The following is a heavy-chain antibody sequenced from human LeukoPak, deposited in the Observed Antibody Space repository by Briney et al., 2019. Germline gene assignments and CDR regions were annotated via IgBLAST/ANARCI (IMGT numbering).Heavy chain of an antibody. J-gene: IGHJ4*02. D-gene: IGHD3-9*01. Sequence: ASVKVSCRASGYTFTSYDINWVRQATGQGLEWMGWMNPNSGNTGYAQKFQGRVTMTRNTSISTAYMELSSLRSEDTAVYYCARFGRWGYIFSGFDYWGRGTLVTVSS. V-gene: IGHV1-8*01. CDR1: GYTFTSYD. CDR3: ARFGRWGYIFSGFDY. CDR2: MNPNSGNT.